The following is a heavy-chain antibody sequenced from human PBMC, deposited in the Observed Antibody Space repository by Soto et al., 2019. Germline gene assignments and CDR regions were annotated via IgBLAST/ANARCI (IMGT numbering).Heavy chain of an antibody. CDR1: GYTFSNYG. J-gene: IGHJ3*02. V-gene: IGHV1-18*04. CDR3: ARDPFITGRRDAFDI. D-gene: IGHD1-20*01. Sequence: QIQLVQSRVEVKNPGASVKVSCKASGYTFSNYGISWVRQAPGQGLEWMGWISAARGNTDYSKKFQGRVTMTTDTSTSTVYMELSSLRSDDTVVYYCARDPFITGRRDAFDIWGQGTMVTVTS. CDR2: ISAARGNT.